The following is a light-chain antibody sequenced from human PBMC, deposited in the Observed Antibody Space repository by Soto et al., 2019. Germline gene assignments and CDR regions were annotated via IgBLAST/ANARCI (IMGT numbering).Light chain of an antibody. J-gene: IGKJ1*01. CDR2: GAS. CDR3: QQYGSSPPWK. Sequence: EIVLTQSPGTLSLSPGERATLSCRASQSVSSSFLAWYQQKPCQAPRLLIYGASSRATGIPDRFSGSGSGTDFTRTISRLEPEDFAVYYCQQYGSSPPWKFGQGTKVEI. V-gene: IGKV3-20*01. CDR1: QSVSSSF.